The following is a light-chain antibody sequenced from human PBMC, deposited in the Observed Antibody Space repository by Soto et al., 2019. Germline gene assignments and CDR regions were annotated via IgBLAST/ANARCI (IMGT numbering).Light chain of an antibody. CDR2: EVN. Sequence: QSALTQPASMSGSPGQSITISCTGTSSDVGLYNLVSWYQHLPGKAPKLIIYEVNERPSGISDRFSGSKPGNTASLTISGLRDEDEADYYCCSYVGSSILMFGGGTKVTVL. J-gene: IGLJ3*02. CDR3: CSYVGSSILM. V-gene: IGLV2-23*02. CDR1: SSDVGLYNL.